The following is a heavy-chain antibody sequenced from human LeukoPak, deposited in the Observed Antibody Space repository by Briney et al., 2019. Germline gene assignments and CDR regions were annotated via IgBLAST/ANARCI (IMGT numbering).Heavy chain of an antibody. CDR3: ARDPYSSGWYNWDNWFDP. V-gene: IGHV1-69*13. J-gene: IGHJ5*02. CDR1: GGTFSSYD. Sequence: ASVKVSCKASGGTFSSYDISWVRQAPGQGLEWMGGIIPIFGTANYAQKFQGRVTITADESTSTAYMELSSLRSEDTAVYYCARDPYSSGWYNWDNWFDPWGQGTLVTVSS. CDR2: IIPIFGTA. D-gene: IGHD6-19*01.